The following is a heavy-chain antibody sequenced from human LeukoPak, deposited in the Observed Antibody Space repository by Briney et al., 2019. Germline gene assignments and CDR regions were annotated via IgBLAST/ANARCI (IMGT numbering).Heavy chain of an antibody. J-gene: IGHJ4*02. CDR2: IYSGGGT. Sequence: GGSLRLSCAASGFTFSNYWMHWVRQAPGKGLEWVSVIYSGGGTYYADSVKGRFTISRDNSKNTLYLQMDSLRAEDTAVYYCARGPDGYRYWGQGTLVTVSS. V-gene: IGHV3-53*01. CDR1: GFTFSNYW. CDR3: ARGPDGYRY. D-gene: IGHD3-16*02.